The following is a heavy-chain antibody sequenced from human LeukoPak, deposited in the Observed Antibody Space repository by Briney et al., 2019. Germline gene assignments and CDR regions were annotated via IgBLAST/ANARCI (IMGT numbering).Heavy chain of an antibody. J-gene: IGHJ6*03. Sequence: SETLSLTCTVSGGSISSSSYYWGWIRQPPGQGLEWIGSIYYSGSTYYNPSLKSRVTISVDTSKNQFSLKLSSVTAADTAVYYCARPLRSFYYMDVWGKGTTVTVSS. CDR2: IYYSGST. CDR1: GGSISSSSYY. V-gene: IGHV4-39*01. CDR3: ARPLRSFYYMDV.